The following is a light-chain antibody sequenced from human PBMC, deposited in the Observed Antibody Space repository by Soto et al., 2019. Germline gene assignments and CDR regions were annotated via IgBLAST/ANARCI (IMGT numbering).Light chain of an antibody. CDR1: QSISSW. J-gene: IGKJ1*01. V-gene: IGKV1-5*03. CDR3: QQYNSYSRT. Sequence: DIKMTQSPSTLSASIGDRVTITCRASQSISSWLAWYQQKPGKAPKLLIYKASSLESGVPSRFSGSGSGTEFTLTISSLQPDDFATYYCQQYNSYSRTFGQGTKVDI. CDR2: KAS.